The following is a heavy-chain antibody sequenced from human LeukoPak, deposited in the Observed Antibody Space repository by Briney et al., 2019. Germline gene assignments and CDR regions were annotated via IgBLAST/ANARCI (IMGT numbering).Heavy chain of an antibody. V-gene: IGHV4-59*11. CDR2: IDHNGTT. CDR1: GVSINSHY. Sequence: SETLSLTCIVSGVSINSHYWTWIRQPPGKGLGWVGYIDHNGTTDYNASLKSRVTMSLETSNNQFSLKFSSVTAAAKAVYYGGRVGSGWYYFDSWGQGTLVTVSS. J-gene: IGHJ4*02. CDR3: GRVGSGWYYFDS. D-gene: IGHD6-19*01.